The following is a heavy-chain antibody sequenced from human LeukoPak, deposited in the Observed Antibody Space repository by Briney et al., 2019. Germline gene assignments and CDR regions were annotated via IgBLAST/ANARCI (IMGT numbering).Heavy chain of an antibody. CDR3: AKREYYYDSSGPGIDY. CDR2: ISGSGGST. D-gene: IGHD3-22*01. Sequence: GGSLRLSCAASGFTFSSYAMSWVRRAPGKGLEWVSAISGSGGSTYYADSVKGRFTISRDNSKNTLYLQMNSLRAEDTAVYYCAKREYYYDSSGPGIDYWGQGTLVTVSS. J-gene: IGHJ4*02. V-gene: IGHV3-23*01. CDR1: GFTFSSYA.